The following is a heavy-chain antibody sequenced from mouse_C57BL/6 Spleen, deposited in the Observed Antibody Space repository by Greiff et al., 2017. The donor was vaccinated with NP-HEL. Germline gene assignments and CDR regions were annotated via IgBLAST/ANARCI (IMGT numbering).Heavy chain of an antibody. Sequence: QVQLQQSGAELVRPGASVKLSCKASGYTFTDYYINWVKQRPGQGLEWIARIYPGSGNTYYNEKFKGKATLTAEKSSSTAYMQLSSLTSEDSAVYFCARGGLYGYYFDYWGQGTTLTVSS. CDR3: ARGGLYGYYFDY. J-gene: IGHJ2*01. V-gene: IGHV1-76*01. CDR1: GYTFTDYY. D-gene: IGHD1-1*01. CDR2: IYPGSGNT.